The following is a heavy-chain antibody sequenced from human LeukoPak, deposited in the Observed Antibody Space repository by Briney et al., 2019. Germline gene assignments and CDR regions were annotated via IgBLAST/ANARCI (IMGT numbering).Heavy chain of an antibody. Sequence: GGSLRLSCEASGFTLSTYGMHWVRQAPGKGLEWVAVMSSHGSNKDYADSVKGRFTISRDNSKNTLYLQMNSLRTEDTAVYYCAKDRDDGFDIWGQGTTVSVSS. CDR3: AKDRDDGFDI. CDR1: GFTLSTYG. CDR2: MSSHGSNK. V-gene: IGHV3-30*18. J-gene: IGHJ3*02.